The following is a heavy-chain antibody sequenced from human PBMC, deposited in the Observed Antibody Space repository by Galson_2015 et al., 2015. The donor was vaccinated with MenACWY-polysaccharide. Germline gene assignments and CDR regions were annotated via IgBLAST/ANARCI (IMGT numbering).Heavy chain of an antibody. V-gene: IGHV3-33*01. J-gene: IGHJ3*01. D-gene: IGHD2-21*01. CDR2: IQYDGSNK. Sequence: SLRLSCAASGITASGNTFSGSGMHWVCQAPGKGLEWLAVIQYDGSNKVYADSVKGRFSISRDNSKNTLYLEMKSLRADDTAVYYCAREDSRIVFHAFDFWGQGTMVTVSS. CDR1: GITASGNTFSGSG. CDR3: AREDSRIVFHAFDF.